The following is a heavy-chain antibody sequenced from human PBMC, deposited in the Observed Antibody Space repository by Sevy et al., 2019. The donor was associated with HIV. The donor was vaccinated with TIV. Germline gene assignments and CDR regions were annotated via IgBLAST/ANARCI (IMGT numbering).Heavy chain of an antibody. CDR1: GFTFSSYW. D-gene: IGHD6-13*01. J-gene: IGHJ6*02. CDR2: IKQDGSEK. CDR3: ARDPGIAAAGPYYYYGMDV. V-gene: IGHV3-7*01. Sequence: GGSLRLSCAASGFTFSSYWMSWVRQAPGKGLEWVANIKQDGSEKYYVDSVKGRFNVSRDNAKNSLYLQMNSLRAEDTAVYYCARDPGIAAAGPYYYYGMDVWGQGTTVTVSS.